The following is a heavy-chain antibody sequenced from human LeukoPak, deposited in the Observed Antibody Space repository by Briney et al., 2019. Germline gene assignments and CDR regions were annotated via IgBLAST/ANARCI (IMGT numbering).Heavy chain of an antibody. V-gene: IGHV3-23*01. D-gene: IGHD3-22*01. CDR1: GFTFSSYA. CDR2: LSSSGGST. Sequence: GGSLRLSCAASGFTFSSYAMSWVRQAPGKGLEWVSALSSSGGSTYYADSVKGRFTISRDNSKNTLYLQMNSLRAEDTAVYYCVKGGSSAYYFPHYFDYWGQGTLVTVSS. J-gene: IGHJ4*02. CDR3: VKGGSSAYYFPHYFDY.